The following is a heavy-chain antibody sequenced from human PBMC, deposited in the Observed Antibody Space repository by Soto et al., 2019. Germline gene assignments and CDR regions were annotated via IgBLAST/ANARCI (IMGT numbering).Heavy chain of an antibody. D-gene: IGHD3-9*01. CDR2: IIPILGIA. Sequence: GASVKVSCKASGGTFSSYTISWVRQAPGQGLEWMGRIIPILGIANYAQKFQGRVTITADKSTSTAYMELSSLRSEDTAVYYCARDPLPYYDILTGYYYYMDVWGKGTTVTVSS. CDR3: ARDPLPYYDILTGYYYYMDV. CDR1: GGTFSSYT. J-gene: IGHJ6*03. V-gene: IGHV1-69*02.